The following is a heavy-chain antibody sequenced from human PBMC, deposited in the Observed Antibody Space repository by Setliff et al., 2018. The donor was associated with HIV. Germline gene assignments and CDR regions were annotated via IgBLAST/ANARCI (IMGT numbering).Heavy chain of an antibody. J-gene: IGHJ4*03. Sequence: PGGSLRLSCAATGFTFSSYVLHWVRQAPGKGLEWVAVMSTGGGIKICADSVKGRFTISRDNSRNTLFLQMSNLRPEDTATYYCVRDPIEGYPDYFDYWGKGTTVTVSS. CDR2: MSTGGGIK. D-gene: IGHD1-26*01. V-gene: IGHV3-30-3*01. CDR1: GFTFSSYV. CDR3: VRDPIEGYPDYFDY.